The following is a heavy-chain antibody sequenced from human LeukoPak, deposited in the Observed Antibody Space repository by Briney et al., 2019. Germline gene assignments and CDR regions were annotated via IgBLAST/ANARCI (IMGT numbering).Heavy chain of an antibody. D-gene: IGHD3-16*01. V-gene: IGHV3-23*01. Sequence: GGSLRLSCAASGFTFSSYSMTWVRQAPGKGLEWVSSIDGNGGNTYTSASLRGRFTISRDNSKNTLYLEMSSLRAEDTAVYYCAKDYEGMDVWGQGTTVTV. J-gene: IGHJ6*02. CDR1: GFTFSSYS. CDR3: AKDYEGMDV. CDR2: IDGNGGNT.